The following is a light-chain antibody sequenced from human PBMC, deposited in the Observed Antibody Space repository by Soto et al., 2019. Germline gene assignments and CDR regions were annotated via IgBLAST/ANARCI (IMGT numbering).Light chain of an antibody. V-gene: IGKV3-20*01. Sequence: VLTQTPGTLSLSAGERSTLSCRASQSVSSRLAWYQHKPGQAPRLLISGASSRATGIPDRFSGSGSATDFTLTISRLEPEDFTLYYCQHYGMSPITFAQGALLEIK. CDR3: QHYGMSPIT. J-gene: IGKJ5*01. CDR1: QSVSSR. CDR2: GAS.